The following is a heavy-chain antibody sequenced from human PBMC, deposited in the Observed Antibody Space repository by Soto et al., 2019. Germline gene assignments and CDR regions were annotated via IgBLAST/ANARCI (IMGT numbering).Heavy chain of an antibody. J-gene: IGHJ6*02. CDR1: GFTFSSYG. Sequence: GGSLRLSCAASGFTFSSYGMHWVRQAPGKGLEWVAVIWYDGSNKYYADSVKGRFTISRDNSKNTLYLQMNSLRAEDKAVYFCAIDLLCSSWFPGYGMDVWGQGTTVTVSS. CDR3: AIDLLCSSWFPGYGMDV. CDR2: IWYDGSNK. D-gene: IGHD6-13*01. V-gene: IGHV3-33*01.